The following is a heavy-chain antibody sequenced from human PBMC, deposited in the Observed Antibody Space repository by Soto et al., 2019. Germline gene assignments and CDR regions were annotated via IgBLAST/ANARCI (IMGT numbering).Heavy chain of an antibody. CDR1: GFTFSGYP. D-gene: IGHD3-22*01. Sequence: PGGSLRLSCAASGFTFSGYPMSWVRQAPGKGLEWVSAISGSGGSTYYADSVKGRFNISRDNSKKTLYLQMNSLRAEDTAVYYCAKELEGYYDSSGRKGGMDVWGQGTTVTVSS. J-gene: IGHJ6*02. CDR3: AKELEGYYDSSGRKGGMDV. V-gene: IGHV3-23*01. CDR2: ISGSGGST.